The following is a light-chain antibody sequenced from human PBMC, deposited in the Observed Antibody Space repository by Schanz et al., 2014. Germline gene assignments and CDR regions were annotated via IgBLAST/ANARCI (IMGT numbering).Light chain of an antibody. CDR3: SSYAGSNTLV. Sequence: QSALTQPASVSASPGQSITISCTGTSSDVGGYNYVSWYQQHPGKAPKLMIYDVSNRPSGVSNRFSGSKSGNTASLTISGLQAEDEADYYCSSYAGSNTLVFGGGTKLTVL. V-gene: IGLV2-14*01. J-gene: IGLJ2*01. CDR2: DVS. CDR1: SSDVGGYNY.